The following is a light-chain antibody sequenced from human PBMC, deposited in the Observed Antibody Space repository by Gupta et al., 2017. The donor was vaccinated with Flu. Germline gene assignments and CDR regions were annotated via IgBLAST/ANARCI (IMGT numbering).Light chain of an antibody. CDR3: QQDYSYPRT. CDR2: KAS. V-gene: IGKV1-5*03. J-gene: IGKJ1*01. Sequence: IHMTRSPSTLSASVGDRVTITCRASQSISSWLAWYQQKPGKAPKLLIYKASSLESGVPSRFSGSGSGTEFTLTISSLLPDDFATYYCQQDYSYPRTFGQGTKVEIK. CDR1: QSISSW.